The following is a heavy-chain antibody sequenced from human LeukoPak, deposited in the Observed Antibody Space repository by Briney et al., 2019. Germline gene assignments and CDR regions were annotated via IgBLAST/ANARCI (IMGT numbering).Heavy chain of an antibody. Sequence: KPGGSLRLSCAASGFTFSSYSMNWVRQAPGKGLEWVSSISSSSSYIYYADSVKGRFTISRDNAKNSLYLQMNSLRAEDTAVYYCARDRMYYDFWSGYSKTINWFDPWGQGTLVTVSS. J-gene: IGHJ5*02. V-gene: IGHV3-21*01. D-gene: IGHD3-3*01. CDR1: GFTFSSYS. CDR3: ARDRMYYDFWSGYSKTINWFDP. CDR2: ISSSSSYI.